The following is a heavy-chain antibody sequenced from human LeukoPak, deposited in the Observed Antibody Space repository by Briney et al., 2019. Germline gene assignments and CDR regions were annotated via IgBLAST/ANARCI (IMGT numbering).Heavy chain of an antibody. D-gene: IGHD2-2*01. CDR1: GYTFTGYY. Sequence: GASVKVSCKASGYTFTGYYMHWVRQAPGQGLEWMGWINPNSGGTNYAQKFQGRVTMTRDTSISTAYMELSRLRSDDTAVYYCARLYCSSTSCYGEIDYWGQGTLVTVSS. CDR2: INPNSGGT. CDR3: ARLYCSSTSCYGEIDY. J-gene: IGHJ4*02. V-gene: IGHV1-2*02.